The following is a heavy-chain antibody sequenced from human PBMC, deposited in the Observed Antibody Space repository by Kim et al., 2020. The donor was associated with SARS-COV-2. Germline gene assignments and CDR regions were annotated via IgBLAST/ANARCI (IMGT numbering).Heavy chain of an antibody. CDR3: ARGGVGTTGTTVPDDY. CDR2: INHSGST. CDR1: GGSFSGYY. J-gene: IGHJ4*02. D-gene: IGHD1-1*01. V-gene: IGHV4-34*01. Sequence: SETLSLTCAVYGGSFSGYYWSWIRQPPGKGLEWIGEINHSGSTNYNPSLKSRVTISVDTSKNQFSLKLSSVTAADTAVYYCARGGVGTTGTTVPDDYWGQGTLVTVSS.